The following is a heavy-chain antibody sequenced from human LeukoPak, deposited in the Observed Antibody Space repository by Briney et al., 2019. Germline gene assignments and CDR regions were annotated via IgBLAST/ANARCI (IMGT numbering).Heavy chain of an antibody. D-gene: IGHD6-13*01. CDR3: TRHRSTWLFDY. CDR2: ISSSSTTI. J-gene: IGHJ4*02. V-gene: IGHV3-48*02. Sequence: PPGGSLRLSCSASGFTFISYTMHWVRQAPGKGLESVSYISSSSTTIYYADSVKGRFTISRDNAKNSLYLQMNSLSDDYTAVYYCTRHRSTWLFDYWGQGTLVTVSS. CDR1: GFTFISYT.